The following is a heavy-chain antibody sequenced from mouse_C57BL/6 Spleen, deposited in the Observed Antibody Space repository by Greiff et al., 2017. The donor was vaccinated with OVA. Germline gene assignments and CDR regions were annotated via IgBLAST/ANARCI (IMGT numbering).Heavy chain of an antibody. D-gene: IGHD2-10*02. J-gene: IGHJ3*01. CDR3: ARRGYEDFAY. Sequence: EVQLQQSGPELVKPGASVKISCKASGYTFTDYYMNWVKQSHGKSLEWIGDINPNNGGTSYNQKFKGKATLTVDKSSSTAYMELRSLTSEDSAVYYCARRGYEDFAYWGQGTLVTVSA. V-gene: IGHV1-26*01. CDR2: INPNNGGT. CDR1: GYTFTDYY.